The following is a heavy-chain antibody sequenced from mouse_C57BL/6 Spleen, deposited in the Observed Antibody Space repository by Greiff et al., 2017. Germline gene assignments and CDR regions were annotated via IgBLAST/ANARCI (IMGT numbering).Heavy chain of an antibody. D-gene: IGHD2-4*01. CDR2: IDPSDSYT. V-gene: IGHV1-69*01. J-gene: IGHJ3*01. CDR3: AYDSSFAY. Sequence: QVQLKQPGAELVMPGASVKLSCKASGYTFTSYWMHWVKQRPGQGLEWIGEIDPSDSYTNYNQKFKGKSTLTVDKSSSTAYMQLSSLTSEDSAVYYCAYDSSFAYWGQGTLVTVSA. CDR1: GYTFTSYW.